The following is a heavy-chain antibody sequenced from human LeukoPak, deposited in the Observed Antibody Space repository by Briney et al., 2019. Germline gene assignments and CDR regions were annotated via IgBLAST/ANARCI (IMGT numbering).Heavy chain of an antibody. V-gene: IGHV4-39*01. CDR1: GGSISSSSYY. J-gene: IGHJ6*02. CDR3: ARRTTVNYYYYYGMDV. Sequence: SETLSLTCTVSGGSISSSSYYWGWIRQPPGMGLEWIGSIYYSGSTYYNPSLKSRVTISVDTSKNQFSLKLSSVTAADTAVYYCARRTTVNYYYYYGMDVWGQGTTVTVSS. CDR2: IYYSGST. D-gene: IGHD4-4*01.